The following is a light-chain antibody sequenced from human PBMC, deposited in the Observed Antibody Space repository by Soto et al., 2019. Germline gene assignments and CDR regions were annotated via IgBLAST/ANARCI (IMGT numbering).Light chain of an antibody. V-gene: IGKV1-5*01. J-gene: IGKJ2*01. Sequence: DIQMTQSPSTLSASVGDRVTITCRASHDLGKWLAWYQQKPGKAPKLLVYDASNLHDAVPSRFSGSGSGTHFTLTISGLQPDDFGTYYCQQYGDSSSFGQGTAVDI. CDR3: QQYGDSSS. CDR2: DAS. CDR1: HDLGKW.